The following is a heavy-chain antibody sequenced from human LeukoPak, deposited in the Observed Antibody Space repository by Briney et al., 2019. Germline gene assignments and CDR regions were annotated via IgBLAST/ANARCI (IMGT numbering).Heavy chain of an antibody. CDR1: GGSFSGYY. V-gene: IGHV4-34*01. Sequence: SETLSLTCAVYGGSFSGYYWSWIRQPPGKGLEWIGEINHSGSTNYNPSLKSRVTISVDTSKNQFSLKLSSVTAADTAVYYCARAQSTIRFLEWLEGYYGMDVWGQGTTVTVSS. CDR2: INHSGST. J-gene: IGHJ6*02. D-gene: IGHD3-3*01. CDR3: ARAQSTIRFLEWLEGYYGMDV.